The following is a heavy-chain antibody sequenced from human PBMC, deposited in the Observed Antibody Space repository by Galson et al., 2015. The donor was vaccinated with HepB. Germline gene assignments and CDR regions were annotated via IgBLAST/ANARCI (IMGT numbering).Heavy chain of an antibody. V-gene: IGHV4-39*01. D-gene: IGHD6-19*01. CDR2: IYYSGST. J-gene: IGHJ4*02. CDR1: GGSISSSSYY. Sequence: LSLTCTVSGGSISSSSYYWGWIRQPPGKGLEWIGSIYYSGSTYYNPSLKSRVTISVDTSKNRFSLKLSSVTAADTAVYYCARREYSSGIDYWGQGTLVTVSS. CDR3: ARREYSSGIDY.